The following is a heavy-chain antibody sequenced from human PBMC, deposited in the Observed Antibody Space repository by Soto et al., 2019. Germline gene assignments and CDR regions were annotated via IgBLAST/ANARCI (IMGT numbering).Heavy chain of an antibody. CDR2: INPKSGGT. D-gene: IGHD2-2*01. Sequence: QVQLVQSGAEVKKPGASVKVSCKAFGYTFTDYYIHWVRQAPGQGLEWMGWINPKSGGTNYAQKLQGRVTMTRDTSIDTAYRELTRGRSDDTAVYYCAKLIKRGTSWYGVDIWGQGTVVTVSS. V-gene: IGHV1-2*02. CDR1: GYTFTDYY. CDR3: AKLIKRGTSWYGVDI. J-gene: IGHJ3*02.